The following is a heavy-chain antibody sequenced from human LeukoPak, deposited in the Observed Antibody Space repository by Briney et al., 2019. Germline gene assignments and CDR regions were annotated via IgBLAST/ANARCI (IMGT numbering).Heavy chain of an antibody. J-gene: IGHJ6*03. D-gene: IGHD3-22*01. CDR1: GFTFSSYG. CDR2: IRYDGSNK. Sequence: GGSLRLSCAASGFTFSSYGMHWVRQAPGKGLEWVAFIRYDGSNKYYADSVKGRFTISRDNSKNTLYLQMNSLRAEDTAVYYCAKDSNYYDSSGYYYVPFWYYYYYMDVWGKGTTVTISS. CDR3: AKDSNYYDSSGYYYVPFWYYYYYMDV. V-gene: IGHV3-30*02.